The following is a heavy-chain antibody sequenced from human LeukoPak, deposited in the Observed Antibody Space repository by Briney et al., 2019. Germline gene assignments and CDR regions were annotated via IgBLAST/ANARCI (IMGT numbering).Heavy chain of an antibody. D-gene: IGHD3/OR15-3a*01. J-gene: IGHJ4*02. Sequence: HPGGSLRLSCAASGFSFSTYAMSWVREAPARGLEWVSSLRGNGDTFYADSVKGRFTVSRDDSRNTVYLQLNNLRVEDTAIYYCAKANWTSSADAVFWGQGTVVTVSS. CDR2: LRGNGDT. CDR3: AKANWTSSADAVF. V-gene: IGHV3-23*01. CDR1: GFSFSTYA.